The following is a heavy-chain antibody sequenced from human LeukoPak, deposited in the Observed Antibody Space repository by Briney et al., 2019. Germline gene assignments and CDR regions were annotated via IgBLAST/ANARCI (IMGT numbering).Heavy chain of an antibody. CDR2: IYPSGNT. CDR1: GGSITSGNYY. V-gene: IGHV4-61*02. Sequence: SQTLSLTCVVSGGSITSGNYYWSWIRQPAGKGLEWIGRIYPSGNTNYSPSLKSRVTISVDTSKNQFSLNLSSVTAADTAVYYCARQESGPYHYMDVWGKGTTVTVSS. D-gene: IGHD3-3*01. J-gene: IGHJ6*03. CDR3: ARQESGPYHYMDV.